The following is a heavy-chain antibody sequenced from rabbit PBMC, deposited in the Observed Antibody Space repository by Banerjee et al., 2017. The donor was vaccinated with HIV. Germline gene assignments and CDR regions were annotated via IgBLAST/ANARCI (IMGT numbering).Heavy chain of an antibody. CDR1: GFSFSNKYV. CDR3: ARDLAGVIGWNFNL. Sequence: QEQLEESGGDLVKPEGSLTLTCTASGFSFSNKYVMCWVRQAPGKGLEWIASIYTGGSGSTYYASWAKGRFTVSKTSSTTLTLRMTSLTAADTATYFCARDLAGVIGWNFNLWGQGTLVTVS. CDR2: IYTGGSGST. J-gene: IGHJ4*01. D-gene: IGHD4-1*01. V-gene: IGHV1S45*01.